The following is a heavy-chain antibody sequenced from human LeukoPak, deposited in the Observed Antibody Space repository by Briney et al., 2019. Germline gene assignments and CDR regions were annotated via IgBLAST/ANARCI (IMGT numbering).Heavy chain of an antibody. Sequence: GGSLRLSCAASGFTVSSNYMSWVRQAPGKGLEWVSVIYSGGSTYYADSVKGRFTISRDNSKNTLYLQMNSLRAEDTAVYYCARLRGATVAHNWFDPWGQGTLVTVSS. D-gene: IGHD4-23*01. CDR2: IYSGGST. CDR3: ARLRGATVAHNWFDP. J-gene: IGHJ5*02. CDR1: GFTVSSNY. V-gene: IGHV3-66*04.